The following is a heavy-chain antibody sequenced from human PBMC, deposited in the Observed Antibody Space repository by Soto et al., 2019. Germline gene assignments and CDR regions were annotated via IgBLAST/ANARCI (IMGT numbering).Heavy chain of an antibody. CDR2: IIPIFGTA. Sequence: QVQLVQSGAEVKKPGSSVKVSCKASGGTFSSYAISSVRQAPGQGLEWMGGIIPIFGTADYAQKFQGRVTITADESTSTAYMELSSLRSEDTAVYYCAKHYDNWDYYCGMDVWGQGTTVTVSS. V-gene: IGHV1-69*12. CDR3: AKHYDNWDYYCGMDV. J-gene: IGHJ6*02. CDR1: GGTFSSYA. D-gene: IGHD3-22*01.